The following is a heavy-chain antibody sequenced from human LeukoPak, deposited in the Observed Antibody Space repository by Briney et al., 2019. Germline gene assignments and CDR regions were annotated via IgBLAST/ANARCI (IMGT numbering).Heavy chain of an antibody. V-gene: IGHV1-2*02. Sequence: ASVKVSCKASGYIFTDYQMHWVRQAPGQGLEWMGLINPNSGGTNYAQKFQGRVTMTRDTSISTAYMELSRLRSDDTAVYYCARSRGVGVDFWGQGTLVTVSS. CDR3: ARSRGVGVDF. D-gene: IGHD3-16*01. CDR1: GYIFTDYQ. J-gene: IGHJ4*02. CDR2: INPNSGGT.